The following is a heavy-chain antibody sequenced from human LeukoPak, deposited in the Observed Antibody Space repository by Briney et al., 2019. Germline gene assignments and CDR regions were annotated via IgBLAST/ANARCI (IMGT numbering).Heavy chain of an antibody. CDR3: AREHTPYGSGCTAAY. CDR2: VSPSSTTI. V-gene: IGHV3-48*01. D-gene: IGHD6-19*01. Sequence: PGGSLRLSCAASGFTFSSYGLNWVRQAPGEGLEWVSYVSPSSTTIYYADSVKGRFTISRDNAKNSLYLQMNSLRAEGTAVYYCAREHTPYGSGCTAAYWGQGTLVTVSS. CDR1: GFTFSSYG. J-gene: IGHJ4*02.